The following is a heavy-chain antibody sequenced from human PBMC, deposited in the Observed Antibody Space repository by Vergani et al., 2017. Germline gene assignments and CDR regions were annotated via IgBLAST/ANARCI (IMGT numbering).Heavy chain of an antibody. CDR2: ISAHNGNT. Sequence: QVQLVQSGAEVKKPGASVKVSCKASGYTFTSYGISWVRQPPGQGLEWMGWISAHNGNTNYAQKLQGRVTMTTDTSTSTAYMELRSLRSDDTAVYYCARDRSSGWSFDWFDPWGQGTLVTVSS. J-gene: IGHJ5*02. CDR1: GYTFTSYG. D-gene: IGHD6-19*01. CDR3: ARDRSSGWSFDWFDP. V-gene: IGHV1-18*01.